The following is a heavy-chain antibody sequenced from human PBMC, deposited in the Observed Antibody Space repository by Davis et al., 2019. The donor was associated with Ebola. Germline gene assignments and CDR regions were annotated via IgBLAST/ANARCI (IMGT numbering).Heavy chain of an antibody. J-gene: IGHJ4*02. D-gene: IGHD5-12*01. V-gene: IGHV4-31*03. Sequence: SETLSLTCTVSGGSISSGGYYWSWIRQHPGKGLEWIGYIYYSGSTYYNPSLKSRVTISVDTSKNQFSLKLSSVTAADTAVYYCARTFGGGYDFDYWGQGTLVTVSS. CDR2: IYYSGST. CDR1: GGSISSGGYY. CDR3: ARTFGGGYDFDY.